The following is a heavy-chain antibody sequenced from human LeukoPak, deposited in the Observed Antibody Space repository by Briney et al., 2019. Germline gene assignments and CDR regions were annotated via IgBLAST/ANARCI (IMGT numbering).Heavy chain of an antibody. V-gene: IGHV4-30-4*01. CDR3: ARLAWGRLDY. Sequence: KPSETLSLTCTVSGGSISSGDYYWSWVRQPPGKGLEWIGYIYYSGSTYYNSSLESRVTISVDTSRNQFSLKLSSVTAPDTAVYYCARLAWGRLDYWGQGTLVTVSS. CDR1: GGSISSGDYY. J-gene: IGHJ4*02. D-gene: IGHD7-27*01. CDR2: IYYSGST.